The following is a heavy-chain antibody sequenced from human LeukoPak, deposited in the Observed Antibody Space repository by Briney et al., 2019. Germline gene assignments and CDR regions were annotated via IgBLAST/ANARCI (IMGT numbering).Heavy chain of an antibody. CDR3: ARLPNCGGDCYSVDP. D-gene: IGHD2-21*02. V-gene: IGHV4-59*12. J-gene: IGHJ5*02. CDR2: IYYSGST. CDR1: GGSISSYY. Sequence: PSETLSLTCTVSGGSISSYYWSWIRQPPGKGLEWIGYIYYSGSTNYNPSLKSRVTISVDTSKNQFSLKLSSVTAADTAVYYCARLPNCGGDCYSVDPWGQGTLVTVSS.